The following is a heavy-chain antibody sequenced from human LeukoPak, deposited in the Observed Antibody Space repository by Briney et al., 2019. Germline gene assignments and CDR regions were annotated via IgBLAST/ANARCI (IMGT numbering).Heavy chain of an antibody. CDR1: GFTFSSYS. D-gene: IGHD6-13*01. CDR2: ISSSSSTI. CDR3: ARDYPYSSSWHKQTDYYYGMDV. Sequence: GGSLRLSCAASGFTFSSYSMNWVRQAPGKGLEWVSYISSSSSTIYYADSVKGRFTISRDNAKNSLYLQMNSLRAEDTAVYYCARDYPYSSSWHKQTDYYYGMDVWGQGTTVTVSS. J-gene: IGHJ6*02. V-gene: IGHV3-48*01.